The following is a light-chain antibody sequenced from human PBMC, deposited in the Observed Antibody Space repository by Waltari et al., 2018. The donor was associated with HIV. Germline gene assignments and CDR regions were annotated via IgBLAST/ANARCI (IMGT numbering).Light chain of an antibody. J-gene: IGLJ1*01. CDR2: GGH. Sequence: SSELTQDPVVSVALGQTIKITCQGDSLRSFFANCYQHRPGKAPVLVVYGGHRRPSGIPDLFSASNSGNTFSLIISNSEAVDEADYFCHSRDSNRDRHVFGGVTRVIVL. CDR3: HSRDSNRDRHV. CDR1: SLRSFF. V-gene: IGLV3-19*01.